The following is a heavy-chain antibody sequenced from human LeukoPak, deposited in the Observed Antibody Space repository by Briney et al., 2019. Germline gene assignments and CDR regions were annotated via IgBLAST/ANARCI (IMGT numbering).Heavy chain of an antibody. D-gene: IGHD5-18*01. CDR3: ARSQNTAMVTSWFGEVDY. J-gene: IGHJ4*02. Sequence: GSLLLSCAASGFTFSSYWMSWVRQAPGKGLEWVANIKQDGSEKYYVDSVKGRFTISRDNAKNSLYLQMNSLRAEDTAVYYCARSQNTAMVTSWFGEVDYWGQGTLVTVSS. CDR1: GFTFSSYW. V-gene: IGHV3-7*01. CDR2: IKQDGSEK.